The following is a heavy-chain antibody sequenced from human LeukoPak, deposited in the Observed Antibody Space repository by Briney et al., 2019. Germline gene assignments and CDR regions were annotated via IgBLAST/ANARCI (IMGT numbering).Heavy chain of an antibody. CDR2: ISYSGST. CDR3: VRGNYDSRGYSNAFDI. D-gene: IGHD3-22*01. V-gene: IGHV4-59*01. J-gene: IGHJ3*02. CDR1: GGSISSYH. Sequence: AETLSLTCTVSGGSISSYHWSWIRQPPGKRLEWIGLISYSGSTNSNPSLKSRVAISIDTSENQFPLKLSSVTAADTAVYYCVRGNYDSRGYSNAFDIWGQGAMVTVSS.